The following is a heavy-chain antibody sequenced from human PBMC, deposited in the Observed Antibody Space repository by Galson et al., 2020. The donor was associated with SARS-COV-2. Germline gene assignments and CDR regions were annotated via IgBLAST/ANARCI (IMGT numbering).Heavy chain of an antibody. CDR2: VNVGGNT. Sequence: SETLSLTCAAYGGSFSGYSWTWIRLPPGKGLEWIGEVNVGGNTNYSPSLMSRVTVSVDTSKNQFSLNLRSVTAADTALYYCARGHRGVVPSPVLGLGPFYSYYYMDVWATGTTVTVSS. V-gene: IGHV4-34*01. CDR3: ARGHRGVVPSPVLGLGPFYSYYYMDV. CDR1: GGSFSGYS. J-gene: IGHJ6*03. D-gene: IGHD3-10*01.